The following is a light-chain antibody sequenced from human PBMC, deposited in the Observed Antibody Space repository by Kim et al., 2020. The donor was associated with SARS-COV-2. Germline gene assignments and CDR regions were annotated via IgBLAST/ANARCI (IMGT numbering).Light chain of an antibody. CDR1: SSNIGAGYD. V-gene: IGLV1-40*01. J-gene: IGLJ2*01. CDR3: QSYDSSLSGVV. CDR2: GNS. Sequence: RVTISCTGRSSNIGAGYDVHWYQQLPGTAPKRLIYGNSNRPSGVPDRFSGSKSGTSASLAITGLQAEDEADYYCQSYDSSLSGVVFGGGTQLTVL.